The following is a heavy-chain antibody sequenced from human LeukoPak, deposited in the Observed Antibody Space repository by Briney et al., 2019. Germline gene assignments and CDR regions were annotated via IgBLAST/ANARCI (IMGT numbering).Heavy chain of an antibody. D-gene: IGHD3-10*01. Sequence: SETLSLTCTVSGYSISSGYYWGWIRQPAGKGLEWIGRIYTSGSTNYNPSLKSRVTISVDTSKNQFSLKLSSVTAADTAVYYCARDHMWFYGSGNWFDPWGQGTLVTVSS. J-gene: IGHJ5*02. CDR2: IYTSGST. V-gene: IGHV4-61*02. CDR3: ARDHMWFYGSGNWFDP. CDR1: GYSISSGYY.